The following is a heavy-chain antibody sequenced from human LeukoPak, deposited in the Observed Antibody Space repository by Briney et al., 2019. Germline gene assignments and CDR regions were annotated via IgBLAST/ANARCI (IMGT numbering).Heavy chain of an antibody. CDR1: GGSTSSYY. V-gene: IGHV4-4*07. CDR2: FYTSGGT. J-gene: IGHJ5*02. Sequence: SETLSLTCTVAGGSTSSYYWSWSRQPAEKGLEWMGRFYTSGGTNYNPSLKSRVTMSVDKSNNQSSLKLSSVTAADTPVYYCARLARIAAAGTFDHWGQGTLVIGYS. D-gene: IGHD6-13*01. CDR3: ARLARIAAAGTFDH.